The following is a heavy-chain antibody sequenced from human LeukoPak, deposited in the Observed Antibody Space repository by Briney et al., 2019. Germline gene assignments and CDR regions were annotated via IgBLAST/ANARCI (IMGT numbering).Heavy chain of an antibody. V-gene: IGHV3-23*01. D-gene: IGHD2-21*02. CDR3: AKDGTGCGGDCYSDY. CDR2: ISSNSANT. Sequence: GGSLRLSCAASGFTFDTYGMSWDRQAPGKGLEWVSSISSNSANTYYADSVKGRFTISRDNSKNTLYLQMNSLRAEDTAVYYCAKDGTGCGGDCYSDYWGQGTLVTVSS. J-gene: IGHJ4*02. CDR1: GFTFDTYG.